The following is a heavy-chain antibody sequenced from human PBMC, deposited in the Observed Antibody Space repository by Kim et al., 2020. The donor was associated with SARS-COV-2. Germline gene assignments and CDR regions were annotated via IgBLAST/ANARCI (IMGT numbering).Heavy chain of an antibody. CDR3: ARELTEYDILTGYYYYGMDV. D-gene: IGHD3-9*01. CDR1: GYTFTSYG. J-gene: IGHJ6*02. Sequence: ASVKVSCKASGYTFTSYGISWVRQAPGQGLEWMGWISAYNGNTNYAQKLQGRVTMTTDTSTSTAYMELRSLRSDDTAVYYCARELTEYDILTGYYYYGMDVWGQGTTVTVSS. CDR2: ISAYNGNT. V-gene: IGHV1-18*01.